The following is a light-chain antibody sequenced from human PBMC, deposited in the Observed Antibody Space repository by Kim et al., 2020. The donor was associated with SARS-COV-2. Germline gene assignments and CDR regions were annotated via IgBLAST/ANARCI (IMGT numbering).Light chain of an antibody. V-gene: IGLV2-14*03. CDR1: SSDVDSYNY. Sequence: QSALTQPASVSGSPGQSITISCTGTSSDVDSYNYVSWYQQHPGKAPKLMIYDVNNRPSGVSDRFSGLKSGNTASLTISGLQAEDEADYYCSSYTSSGTVIFGGGTLLTVL. CDR2: DVN. J-gene: IGLJ2*01. CDR3: SSYTSSGTVI.